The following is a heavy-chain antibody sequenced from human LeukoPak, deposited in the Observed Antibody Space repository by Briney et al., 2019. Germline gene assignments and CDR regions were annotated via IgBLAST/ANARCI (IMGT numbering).Heavy chain of an antibody. D-gene: IGHD3-22*01. J-gene: IGHJ4*02. Sequence: GGSLRLSCAASGFTFSSHWMTWVRQAPGKGLEWVANIKEDGSKKNYVDSVKGRFTISRDNAKNSLYLQMNSLRAEDTAVYFCATPLDYYDSSGYHQGGDWGQGTLVNVSS. V-gene: IGHV3-7*03. CDR3: ATPLDYYDSSGYHQGGD. CDR1: GFTFSSHW. CDR2: IKEDGSKK.